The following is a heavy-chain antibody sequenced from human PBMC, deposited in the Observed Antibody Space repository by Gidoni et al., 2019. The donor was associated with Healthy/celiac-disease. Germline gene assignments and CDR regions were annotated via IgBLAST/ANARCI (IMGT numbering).Heavy chain of an antibody. CDR1: GFTFGDYA. CDR3: TRGVDIVVVPAALFDY. CDR2: IRSKAYGGTT. J-gene: IGHJ4*02. Sequence: EVQLVESGGGLVKPGRSLRLSCSASGFTFGDYAMSWFRQAPGKGLEWVGFIRSKAYGGTTEDAASVKGRFTISRDDSKSIAYLQMNSLKTEDTAAYYCTRGVDIVVVPAALFDYWGQGTLVTVSS. V-gene: IGHV3-49*05. D-gene: IGHD2-2*01.